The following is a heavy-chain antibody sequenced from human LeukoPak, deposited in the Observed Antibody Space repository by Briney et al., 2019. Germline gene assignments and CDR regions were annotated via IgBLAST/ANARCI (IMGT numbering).Heavy chain of an antibody. D-gene: IGHD1-26*01. V-gene: IGHV4-39*07. CDR2: IYYSGTT. CDR1: GGSISSSSYY. Sequence: PSETLSLTCTVSGGSISSSSYYWGWIRQPPGKGLEWIGSIYYSGTTYYNPSLKSRVTISVDTSKNQFSLKLRSVTAADTAVYYCARRPRNSGSTDGRSGLDYWGQGTQVTVSS. CDR3: ARRPRNSGSTDGRSGLDY. J-gene: IGHJ4*02.